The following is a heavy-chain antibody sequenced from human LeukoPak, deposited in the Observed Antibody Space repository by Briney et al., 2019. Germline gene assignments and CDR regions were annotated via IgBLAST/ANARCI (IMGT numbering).Heavy chain of an antibody. J-gene: IGHJ5*02. V-gene: IGHV4-59*01. CDR2: IYYSGDT. CDR3: VRGPYGASISKWFDP. Sequence: PSETLSLTCTVSRGSISGYSWSWIRQSPGGGLEWIGYIYYSGDTAYNPPLRSRVTMSVDTSKNQFSLQLRSMTTADTAVYYCVRGPYGASISKWFDPWGQGTQVIVSP. D-gene: IGHD4/OR15-4a*01. CDR1: RGSISGYS.